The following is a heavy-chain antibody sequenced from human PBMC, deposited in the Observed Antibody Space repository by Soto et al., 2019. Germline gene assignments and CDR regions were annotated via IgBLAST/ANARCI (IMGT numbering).Heavy chain of an antibody. V-gene: IGHV1-69*13. J-gene: IGHJ5*02. CDR2: IIPIFGTA. CDR1: GGTFSSYA. CDR3: ARDPAAVGHYYGSGSYSFGWFDP. D-gene: IGHD3-10*01. Sequence: WASVKVSCKASGGTFSSYAISWVRQAPGQGLEWMGGIIPIFGTANYAQKFQGRVTITADESTSTAYMELSSLRSEDTAVYYCARDPAAVGHYYGSGSYSFGWFDPWGQGTLVTVSS.